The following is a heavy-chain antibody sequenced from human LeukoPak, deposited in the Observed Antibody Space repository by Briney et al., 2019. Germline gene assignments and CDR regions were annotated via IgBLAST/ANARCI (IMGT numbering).Heavy chain of an antibody. J-gene: IGHJ4*02. CDR2: IRYDGSNK. Sequence: GGSLRLSCAASGFTFSSYGMHWVRQAPGKGLEWVAFIRYDGSNKYYADSVKGRFTISRDNSKNTLYLQMNSLRPEDAAVYYCAKDQRYCSGGSCYSSSFYFDYWGQGTLVTVSS. CDR1: GFTFSSYG. CDR3: AKDQRYCSGGSCYSSSFYFDY. V-gene: IGHV3-30*02. D-gene: IGHD2-15*01.